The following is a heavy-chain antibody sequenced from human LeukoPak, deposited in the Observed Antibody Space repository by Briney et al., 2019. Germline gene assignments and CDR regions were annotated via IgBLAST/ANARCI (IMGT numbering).Heavy chain of an antibody. J-gene: IGHJ4*02. D-gene: IGHD3-22*01. V-gene: IGHV4-39*01. CDR2: IYYSGST. Sequence: SETLSLTCTVSGGSISRSSYYWGWIRQPPRKGLEWIGSIYYSGSTYYNPSLKSRVTISVDTSKNQFSLKLSSVTAADTAVYYCARRNYYDSSGYYRGFDYWGQGTLVTVSS. CDR3: ARRNYYDSSGYYRGFDY. CDR1: GGSISRSSYY.